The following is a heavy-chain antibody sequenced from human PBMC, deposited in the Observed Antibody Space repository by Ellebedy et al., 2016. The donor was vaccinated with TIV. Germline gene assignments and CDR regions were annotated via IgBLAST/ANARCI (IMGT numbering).Heavy chain of an antibody. J-gene: IGHJ4*02. CDR2: ISSSSSYI. Sequence: GESLKISXAASGFTFSSYSMNWVRQAPGKGLEWVSSISSSSSYIYYADSVKGRFTISRDNAKNSLYLQMNSLRAEDTAVYYCAREARDYYGSGYWGQGTLVTVSS. V-gene: IGHV3-21*01. CDR3: AREARDYYGSGY. D-gene: IGHD3-10*01. CDR1: GFTFSSYS.